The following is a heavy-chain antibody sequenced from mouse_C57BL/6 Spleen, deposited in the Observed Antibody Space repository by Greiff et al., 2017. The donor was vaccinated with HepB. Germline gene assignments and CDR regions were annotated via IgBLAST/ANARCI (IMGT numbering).Heavy chain of an antibody. CDR2: IWSGGST. CDR3: ARARPDSSGYYAMDY. Sequence: QVQLQQSGPGLVQPSQSLSITCTVSGFSLTSYGVHWVRQSPGKGLEWLGVIWSGGSTDYNAAFISRLSISKDNSKSQVFFKMNSLQADDTAIYYCARARPDSSGYYAMDYWGQGTSVTVSS. J-gene: IGHJ4*01. V-gene: IGHV2-2*01. CDR1: GFSLTSYG. D-gene: IGHD3-2*02.